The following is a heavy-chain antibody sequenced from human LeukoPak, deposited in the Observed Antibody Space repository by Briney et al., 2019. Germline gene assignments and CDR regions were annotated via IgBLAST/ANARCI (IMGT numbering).Heavy chain of an antibody. J-gene: IGHJ5*02. CDR3: AKELLRGYSYGHVNWFDP. CDR1: GFTFSSYA. CDR2: ISGSGGST. Sequence: GGSLRLSCAASGFTFSSYAMSWVRQAPGKGLEWVSAISGSGGSTYYADSVKGRFTISRDNSKNTLYLQMNSLRAEDTAVYYCAKELLRGYSYGHVNWFDPWGQGTLVTVSS. D-gene: IGHD5-18*01. V-gene: IGHV3-23*01.